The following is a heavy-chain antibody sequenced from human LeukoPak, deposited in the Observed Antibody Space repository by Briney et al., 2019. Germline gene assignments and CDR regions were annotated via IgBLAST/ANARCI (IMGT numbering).Heavy chain of an antibody. Sequence: GASVKVSCKPSGYTFSDSYIHWVRQAPGVGLQWMGWISPNNGDTNYAEDFQGRVTMTRDTSIRTAYMELTRLRLNDTAVYYCVRSPIGASAYWGRGTLVTVSS. CDR2: ISPNNGDT. J-gene: IGHJ4*02. V-gene: IGHV1-2*02. CDR1: GYTFSDSY. D-gene: IGHD3-10*01. CDR3: VRSPIGASAY.